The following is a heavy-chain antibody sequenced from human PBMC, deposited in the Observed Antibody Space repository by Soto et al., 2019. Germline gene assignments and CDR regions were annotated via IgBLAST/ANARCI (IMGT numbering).Heavy chain of an antibody. Sequence: SVTVACNASSRTFSSYAITWVRQAPGQGLEWMGGIIPIFGTANYAQKFQGRVTITADESTSTAYMELSSLRSEDTAVYYCARGGTVVVVAATRAFDILGQGTMVTVSS. J-gene: IGHJ3*02. V-gene: IGHV1-69*13. CDR3: ARGGTVVVVAATRAFDI. CDR2: IIPIFGTA. CDR1: SRTFSSYA. D-gene: IGHD2-15*01.